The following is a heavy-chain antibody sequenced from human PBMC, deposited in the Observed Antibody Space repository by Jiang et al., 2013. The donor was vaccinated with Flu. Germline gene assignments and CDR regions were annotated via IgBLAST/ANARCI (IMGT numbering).Heavy chain of an antibody. D-gene: IGHD3-22*01. CDR3: AKLSFYIDSSVTFDY. V-gene: IGHV3-30*18. J-gene: IGHJ4*02. CDR2: ISYDGSNK. CDR1: GFTFSSYG. Sequence: VQLVESGGGVVQPGRSLRLSCAASGFTFSSYGMHWVRQAPGKGLEWVAVISYDGSNKYYAGSVKGRFTISRDNSKNTLYLQMNSLRAEDTAVYYCAKLSFYIDSSVTFDYWGQGTLVTVSS.